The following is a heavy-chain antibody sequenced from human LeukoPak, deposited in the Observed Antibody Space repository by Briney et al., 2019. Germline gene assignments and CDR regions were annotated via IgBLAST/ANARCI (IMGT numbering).Heavy chain of an antibody. CDR3: ARGSPPQIHDYYYYGLDV. D-gene: IGHD3-10*01. Sequence: GASVKVSCNASGYSFIRYGINWVRQAPGQGLEWLGWINTYNDDTDFAQKLQGRVTMTTDTSTSTAYMELRSLKYDDTAVYYCARGSPPQIHDYYYYGLDVWGRGTTVTVSS. CDR2: INTYNDDT. J-gene: IGHJ6*02. V-gene: IGHV1-18*01. CDR1: GYSFIRYG.